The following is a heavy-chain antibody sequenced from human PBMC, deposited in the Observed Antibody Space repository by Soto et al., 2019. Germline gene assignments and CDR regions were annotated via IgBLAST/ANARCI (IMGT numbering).Heavy chain of an antibody. D-gene: IGHD5-12*01. CDR1: GFTFSSYG. V-gene: IGHV3-30*18. Sequence: GGSLRLSCAASGFTFSSYGMHWVRQAPGKGLEWVAVISYDGSNKYYADSVKGRFTISRDNSKNTLYLQMNSLRAEDTAVYYCAKDLERRDGYNFGYWGQGTLVTVSS. J-gene: IGHJ4*02. CDR2: ISYDGSNK. CDR3: AKDLERRDGYNFGY.